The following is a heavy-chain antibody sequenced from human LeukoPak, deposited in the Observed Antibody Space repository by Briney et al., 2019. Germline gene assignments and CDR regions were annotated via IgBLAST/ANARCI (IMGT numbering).Heavy chain of an antibody. CDR2: ISSSSSYI. D-gene: IGHD2-21*02. V-gene: IGHV3-21*01. J-gene: IGHJ3*02. CDR3: ASEYCGGDCYPIGTAFDI. CDR1: GFTFSSYS. Sequence: GGSLRLSCAASGFTFSSYSMSWVRQAPGKGLEWVSSISSSSSYIYYADSVKGRFTISRDNAKNSLYLQMNSLRAEDTAVYYCASEYCGGDCYPIGTAFDIWGQGTMVTVSS.